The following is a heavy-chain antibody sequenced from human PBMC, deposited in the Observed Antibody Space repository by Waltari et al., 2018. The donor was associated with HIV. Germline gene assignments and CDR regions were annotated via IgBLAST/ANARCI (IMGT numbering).Heavy chain of an antibody. V-gene: IGHV4-34*01. D-gene: IGHD2-15*01. CDR3: ARGGFSAVGYCSGGSCYPLDY. CDR1: GGSFSGYY. CDR2: INHSGST. Sequence: QVQLQQWGAGLFKPSATLSLTCAVYGGSFSGYYWSWLRQPPGKGLEWIGEINHSGSTNYNPSLKSRVTISVDTSKNQFSLKLSSVTAADTAVYYCARGGFSAVGYCSGGSCYPLDYWGQGTLVTVSS. J-gene: IGHJ4*02.